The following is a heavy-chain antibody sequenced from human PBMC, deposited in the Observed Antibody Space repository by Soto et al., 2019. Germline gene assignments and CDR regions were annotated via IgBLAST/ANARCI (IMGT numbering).Heavy chain of an antibody. CDR1: GFTFSNAW. J-gene: IGHJ6*03. Sequence: GGSLRLSCAASGFTFSNAWMSWVRQAPGKGLEWVGRIKSKTDGGTTDYAAPVKGRFTISRDDSKNTLYLQMNSLKTEDTAVYYCTTAHCSGGSCYYNYYYYMDVWGKGTTVTVSS. V-gene: IGHV3-15*01. D-gene: IGHD2-15*01. CDR2: IKSKTDGGTT. CDR3: TTAHCSGGSCYYNYYYYMDV.